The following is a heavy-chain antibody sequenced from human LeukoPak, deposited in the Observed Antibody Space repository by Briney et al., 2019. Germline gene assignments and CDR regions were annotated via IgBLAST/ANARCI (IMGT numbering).Heavy chain of an antibody. Sequence: GGSLRLSCAASGFTFSNYWMRWVRQAPGKVLEWVANIKEDGSEKYYVDSVKGRFTISRDNARNSLYLQMNSLRAEDTAVYYCASGRQLGYWGQGTLVTVSS. CDR1: GFTFSNYW. J-gene: IGHJ4*02. D-gene: IGHD2-2*01. CDR3: ASGRQLGY. V-gene: IGHV3-7*01. CDR2: IKEDGSEK.